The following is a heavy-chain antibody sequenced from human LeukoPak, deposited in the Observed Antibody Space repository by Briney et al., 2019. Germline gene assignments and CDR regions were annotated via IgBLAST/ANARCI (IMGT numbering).Heavy chain of an antibody. CDR3: AKSNGYGLVDI. J-gene: IGHJ3*02. D-gene: IGHD3-10*01. Sequence: ESLRLSCAASGFAFNTYSMNWVRQPPGKGLEWIGNIFYSGSTYYSPSLKSRVTISLDTSRNQFSLKLNSVTAADTAVYYCAKSNGYGLVDIWGQGTMVTVSS. CDR1: GFAFNTYS. V-gene: IGHV4-59*12. CDR2: IFYSGST.